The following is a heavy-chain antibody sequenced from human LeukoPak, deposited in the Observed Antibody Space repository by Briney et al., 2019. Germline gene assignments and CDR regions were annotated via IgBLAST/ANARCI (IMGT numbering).Heavy chain of an antibody. Sequence: GGSLRLSCEASGFTFSNYAMTWVRLAPGKGLEWVSGIRAGAYSAYYADSVKGRFTISRDNSRNTLYLQMGSLTAEDTAVYYCAKNKGSESYSDFDYWGQGTLVTVSS. D-gene: IGHD3-10*01. J-gene: IGHJ4*02. V-gene: IGHV3-23*01. CDR1: GFTFSNYA. CDR3: AKNKGSESYSDFDY. CDR2: IRAGAYSA.